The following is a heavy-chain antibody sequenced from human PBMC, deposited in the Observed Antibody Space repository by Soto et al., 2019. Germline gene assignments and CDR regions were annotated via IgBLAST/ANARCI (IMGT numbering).Heavy chain of an antibody. J-gene: IGHJ4*02. Sequence: GWSLRLSCAASGFTFSSSVMSWVRQAPGKGLEWVSTISGSGGNTYYADSVKGRFTISRDNSKNTLYLQMNSLRAEDTAVYYCAKDPRLLVIVIFDYWGQGTRVTVSS. CDR2: ISGSGGNT. V-gene: IGHV3-23*01. CDR1: GFTFSSSV. D-gene: IGHD3-22*01. CDR3: AKDPRLLVIVIFDY.